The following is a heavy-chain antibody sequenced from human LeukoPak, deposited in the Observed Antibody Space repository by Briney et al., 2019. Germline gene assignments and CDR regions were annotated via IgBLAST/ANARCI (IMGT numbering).Heavy chain of an antibody. CDR2: TYYRSTWYN. CDR1: GDSVSSNSVT. D-gene: IGHD2-2*01. Sequence: SQTLSLTCAISGDSVSSNSVTWNWIRQSPSRGLEWLGRTYYRSTWYNDYAVSVRGRITVNPDTSKNQFSLHLNSVTPEDMAVYYCARRLTQYDCFDPWGQGILVTVSS. V-gene: IGHV6-1*01. J-gene: IGHJ5*02. CDR3: ARRLTQYDCFDP.